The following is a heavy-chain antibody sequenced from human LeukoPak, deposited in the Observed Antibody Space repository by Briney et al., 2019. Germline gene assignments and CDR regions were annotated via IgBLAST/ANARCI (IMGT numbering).Heavy chain of an antibody. D-gene: IGHD2-8*01. J-gene: IGHJ3*02. CDR1: GFTFSSYS. CDR3: AREVMAKRRAFDI. Sequence: GGSLRLSCAASGFTFSSYSMNWVRQAPGKGLEWVSVIYSGGSTYYADSVKGRFTISRDNSKNTLYLQMNSLRAEDTAVYYCAREVMAKRRAFDIWGQGTVVTVSS. CDR2: IYSGGST. V-gene: IGHV3-53*05.